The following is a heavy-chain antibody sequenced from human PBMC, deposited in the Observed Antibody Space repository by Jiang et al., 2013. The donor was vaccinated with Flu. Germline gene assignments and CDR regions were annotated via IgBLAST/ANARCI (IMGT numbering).Heavy chain of an antibody. J-gene: IGHJ4*02. CDR1: GFTFSSSA. V-gene: IGHV3-23*01. CDR2: ISGSGDST. D-gene: IGHD1-26*01. Sequence: SGGGLVQPGGSLRLSCAASGFTFSSSAMSWVRQAPGQGLEWVSDISGSGDSTNYADSVKGRFTISRDNSKNTLYLQLNSLRAEDTAVYYCAKARGAHNCFDCWGQGTLVTVSS. CDR3: AKARGAHNCFDC.